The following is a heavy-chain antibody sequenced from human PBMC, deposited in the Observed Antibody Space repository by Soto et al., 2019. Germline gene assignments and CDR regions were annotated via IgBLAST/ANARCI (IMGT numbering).Heavy chain of an antibody. J-gene: IGHJ2*01. CDR2: ISYDGSNK. CDR1: GFTFSSYG. Sequence: QVQLVESGGGVVQPGRSLRLSCAASGFTFSSYGMHWVRQAPGKGMEWVAVISYDGSNKYYADSVKGRFTISRDNSKNTMYLQMNSLRAEDTAVYYCAKAYPDWYFDLWGRGTLVTVSS. D-gene: IGHD2-21*01. CDR3: AKAYPDWYFDL. V-gene: IGHV3-30*18.